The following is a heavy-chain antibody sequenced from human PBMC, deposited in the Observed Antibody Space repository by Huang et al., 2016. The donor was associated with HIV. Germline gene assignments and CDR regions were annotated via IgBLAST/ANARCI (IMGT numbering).Heavy chain of an antibody. J-gene: IGHJ4*02. V-gene: IGHV1-69*01. Sequence: QVQLEQSGPAVRKPGSSVKVSCQASGGSFSDQIISWVRQAPGQRFEWGGGIIPVVRAPAYAQEFKGRVTMTADESKATIYMELNSLTSEDTAVYYCAMSLRYQYDSRSYWGRYFDYWGQGTLVTVSS. CDR2: IIPVVRAP. D-gene: IGHD3-16*01. CDR1: GGSFSDQI. CDR3: AMSLRYQYDSRSYWGRYFDY.